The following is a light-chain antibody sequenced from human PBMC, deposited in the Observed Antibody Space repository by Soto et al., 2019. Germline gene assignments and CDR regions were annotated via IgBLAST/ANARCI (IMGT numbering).Light chain of an antibody. Sequence: QSALTRPASVSGSPGQSITISCTGSSSDVGAYNRVSWYQQHPGKAPKLIIHGVSNRPSGISNRFSDSKSGSTASLTISGLQPEDEAEYYCSSITTSSTYVFGTGTKLTVL. CDR3: SSITTSSTYV. CDR2: GVS. V-gene: IGLV2-14*03. J-gene: IGLJ1*01. CDR1: SSDVGAYNR.